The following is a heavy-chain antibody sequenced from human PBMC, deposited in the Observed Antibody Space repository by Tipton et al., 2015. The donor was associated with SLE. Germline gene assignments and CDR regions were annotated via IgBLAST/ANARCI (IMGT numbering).Heavy chain of an antibody. J-gene: IGHJ5*02. V-gene: IGHV3-23*01. D-gene: IGHD2-2*02. CDR1: GFTFSSYA. CDR3: AKDHPLGYCSSTNCYMSNWFDP. Sequence: SLRLSCAGSGFTFSSYAMSWVRQAPGKGLEWASAISGSGGSTYYADSVKGRFTISRDNSKDTLYLQMKSLRAEDTAVYYCAKDHPLGYCSSTNCYMSNWFDPWGQGTLVTVSS. CDR2: ISGSGGST.